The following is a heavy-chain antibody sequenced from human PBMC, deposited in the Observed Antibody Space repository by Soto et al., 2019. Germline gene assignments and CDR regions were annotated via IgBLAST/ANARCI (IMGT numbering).Heavy chain of an antibody. CDR3: ARDNILGILYGGMDV. J-gene: IGHJ6*02. D-gene: IGHD3-3*01. Sequence: SETLSLTCTVSGGSISSGDYYWSWIRQPPGKGLEWIGYIYYSGSTYYNPSLKSQVTISVDTSKNQLSLKLSSVTAADTAVYYCARDNILGILYGGMDVWGQGTTVT. CDR2: IYYSGST. CDR1: GGSISSGDYY. V-gene: IGHV4-30-4*01.